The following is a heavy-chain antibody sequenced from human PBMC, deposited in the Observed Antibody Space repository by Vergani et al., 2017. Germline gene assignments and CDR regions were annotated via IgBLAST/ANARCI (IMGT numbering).Heavy chain of an antibody. CDR1: GYTFTRYY. CDR2: INPSGGST. V-gene: IGHV1-46*01. D-gene: IGHD2-2*01. Sequence: QVQLVQSGAEVKKPGASVKVSCKASGYTFTRYYMHWVRQAPGQGLEWLGIINPSGGSTSYEQKCQGRGTMTRDTPTSTAYMELSSLRSEDTAVYYCARASRYCSSTSCYVGRDWFDPWGQGTLVTVSS. CDR3: ARASRYCSSTSCYVGRDWFDP. J-gene: IGHJ5*02.